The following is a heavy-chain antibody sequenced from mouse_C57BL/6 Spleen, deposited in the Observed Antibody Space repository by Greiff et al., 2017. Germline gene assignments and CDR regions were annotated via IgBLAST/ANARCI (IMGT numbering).Heavy chain of an antibody. J-gene: IGHJ4*01. CDR2: ISSGSSTI. V-gene: IGHV5-17*01. CDR1: GFTFSDYG. Sequence: EVKLMESGGGLVKPGGSLKLSCAASGFTFSDYGMHWVRQAPEKGLEWVAYISSGSSTIYYADTVKGRFTISRDNAKNTLFLQMTSLRSEDTAMYYCAKAYSYYAMDYWGQGTSDTVSS. D-gene: IGHD2-10*01. CDR3: AKAYSYYAMDY.